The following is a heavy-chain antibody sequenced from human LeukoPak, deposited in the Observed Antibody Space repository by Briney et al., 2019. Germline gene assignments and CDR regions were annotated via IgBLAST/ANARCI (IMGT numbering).Heavy chain of an antibody. J-gene: IGHJ4*02. Sequence: ASVKVSCKVSGYTLTELSMHWVRQAPGKGLEWTGGFDPEDGETIYAQKFQGRVTMTEDTSTDTAYMELSSLRSEDTAVYYCATAYYDILTGYYHFDYWGQGTLVTVSS. D-gene: IGHD3-9*01. CDR2: FDPEDGET. V-gene: IGHV1-24*01. CDR3: ATAYYDILTGYYHFDY. CDR1: GYTLTELS.